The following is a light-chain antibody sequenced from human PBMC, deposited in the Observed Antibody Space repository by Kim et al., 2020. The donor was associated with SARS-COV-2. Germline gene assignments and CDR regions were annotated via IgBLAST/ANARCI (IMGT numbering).Light chain of an antibody. CDR1: SSDVGGFNH. J-gene: IGLJ2*01. V-gene: IGLV2-14*03. CDR2: DVS. Sequence: QSALTQPASVSGSPGQSITISCIGTSSDVGGFNHVSWYQQLPGKAPKLMIYDVSNRPSGVSNRFSGSKSGNTASLTISGLQAEDEADYYCSSYTTSSTPVFGGGTQLTVL. CDR3: SSYTTSSTPV.